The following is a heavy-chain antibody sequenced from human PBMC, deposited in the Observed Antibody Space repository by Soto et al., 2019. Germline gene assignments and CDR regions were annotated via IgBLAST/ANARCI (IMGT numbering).Heavy chain of an antibody. CDR2: TYYRSKWYH. CDR1: GDSVSSNSAA. Sequence: SQTLSLTCAISGDSVSSNSAAWDWIRQSPSRGLEWLGRTYYRSKWYHDYAVSVKSRMAINPDTSKNQFSLQLNSVTPEDTAVYYCARHSLYNRTYHPFGYWGQGTLVTVSS. V-gene: IGHV6-1*01. J-gene: IGHJ4*02. D-gene: IGHD1-20*01. CDR3: ARHSLYNRTYHPFGY.